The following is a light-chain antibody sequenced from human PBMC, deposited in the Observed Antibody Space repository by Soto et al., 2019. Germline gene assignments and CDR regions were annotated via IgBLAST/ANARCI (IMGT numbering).Light chain of an antibody. J-gene: IGLJ2*01. Sequence: QSALTQPASVSGSLGQSITLSCTGTSSDIGGYSYVSWYQQSPGKAPKLIIFEVRDRPLGVSDRFSGSKSGNTASLTISGLRAEDEATYYCSSNRDTDTLLIFGGGTKLTVL. CDR1: SSDIGGYSY. V-gene: IGLV2-14*01. CDR2: EVR. CDR3: SSNRDTDTLLI.